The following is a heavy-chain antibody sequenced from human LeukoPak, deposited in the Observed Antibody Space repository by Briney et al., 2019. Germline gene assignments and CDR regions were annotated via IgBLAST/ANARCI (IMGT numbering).Heavy chain of an antibody. CDR1: GFTFSDYY. J-gene: IGHJ6*03. Sequence: KTGGSLRLSCAASGFTFSDYYMSWIRQAPGKGLEWVSYISSSGSTIYYADSVKGRFTISRDNAKNSLYLQMNSLRAEDTAVYYCARDGVRFLEWFTARNYYYMDVWGKGTTVTVSS. CDR2: ISSSGSTI. V-gene: IGHV3-11*04. CDR3: ARDGVRFLEWFTARNYYYMDV. D-gene: IGHD3-3*01.